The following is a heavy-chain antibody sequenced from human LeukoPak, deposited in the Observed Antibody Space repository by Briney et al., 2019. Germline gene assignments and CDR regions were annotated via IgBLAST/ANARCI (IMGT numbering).Heavy chain of an antibody. Sequence: GGSLRLSCAASGFTVSSNYMSWVRQAPGKGLEWVSVIYSGGSTYYADSVKGRFTISRDNSKNTLYLQMNSLRAEDAAVYYCARDLERAYYCWGQGTLVTVSS. CDR1: GFTVSSNY. CDR2: IYSGGST. J-gene: IGHJ4*02. CDR3: ARDLERAYYC. D-gene: IGHD2-21*01. V-gene: IGHV3-66*01.